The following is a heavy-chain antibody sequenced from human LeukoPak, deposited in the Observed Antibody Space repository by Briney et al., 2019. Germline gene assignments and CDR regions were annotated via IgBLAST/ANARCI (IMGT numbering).Heavy chain of an antibody. V-gene: IGHV3-23*01. J-gene: IGHJ4*02. CDR1: GFTFSSYA. D-gene: IGHD1-26*01. Sequence: GGSLRLSCAASGFTFSSYAMSWVRQAPGKGLEWVSAISGSGGSTYFADSVKGRFTISRDNSKNTLYLQVNSLRAEDTAVYYCAKGGKWDVTPFDYWGQGTLVTVSS. CDR2: ISGSGGST. CDR3: AKGGKWDVTPFDY.